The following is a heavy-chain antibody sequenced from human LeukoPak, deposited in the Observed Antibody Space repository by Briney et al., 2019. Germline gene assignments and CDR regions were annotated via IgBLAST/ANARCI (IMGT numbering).Heavy chain of an antibody. CDR3: ARGRIAAASDNGLRYFDY. Sequence: GASVKVSCKASGGTFSSYATSWVRQAPGQGLEWMGGIIPIFGTANYAQKFQGRVTITADESTSTAYMELSSLRSEDTAVYYCARGRIAAASDNGLRYFDYWGQGTLVTVSS. J-gene: IGHJ4*02. V-gene: IGHV1-69*13. D-gene: IGHD6-13*01. CDR1: GGTFSSYA. CDR2: IIPIFGTA.